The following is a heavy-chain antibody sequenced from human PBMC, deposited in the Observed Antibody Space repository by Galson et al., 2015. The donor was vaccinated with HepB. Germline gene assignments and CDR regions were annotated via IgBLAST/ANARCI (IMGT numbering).Heavy chain of an antibody. CDR1: GFTFSSYA. V-gene: IGHV3-30*04. Sequence: SLRLSCAASGFTFSSYAMHWVRQAPGKGLEWVAVISYDGSNKYYADSVKGRFTISRDNSKNTLYLQMNSLRAEDTAVYYCARAGEWELQRRVGPWGQGTLVTVSS. D-gene: IGHD1-26*01. CDR3: ARAGEWELQRRVGP. CDR2: ISYDGSNK. J-gene: IGHJ5*02.